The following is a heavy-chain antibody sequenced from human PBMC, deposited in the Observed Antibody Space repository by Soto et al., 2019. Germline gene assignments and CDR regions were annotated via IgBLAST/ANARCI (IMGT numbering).Heavy chain of an antibody. J-gene: IGHJ4*02. CDR2: IYYSGST. CDR3: ARTKDYGDYVFDY. CDR1: GGSISSGDYY. V-gene: IGHV4-30-4*01. Sequence: QVQLQESGPGLVKPSQTLSLTCTVSGGSISSGDYYWSWIRQPPGMGLEWIGYIYYSGSTYYNPSLKSRVTISVDTSKNQFSLKLSSVTAADTAMYYCARTKDYGDYVFDYWGQGTLVTVSS. D-gene: IGHD4-17*01.